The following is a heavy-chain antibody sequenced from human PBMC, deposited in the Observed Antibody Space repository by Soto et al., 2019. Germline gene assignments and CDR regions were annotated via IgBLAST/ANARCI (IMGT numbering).Heavy chain of an antibody. CDR2: INHSGST. V-gene: IGHV4-34*01. CDR3: ARHAARLYFDY. CDR1: GGSFSGYY. D-gene: IGHD6-6*01. J-gene: IGHJ4*02. Sequence: SETLSLTCAVYGGSFSGYYWSWIRQPPGKGLEWIGEINHSGSTNYNPSLKSRVTISVDTSKNQFSLKLSSVTAADTAVYYCARHAARLYFDYWGQVTLVTVSS.